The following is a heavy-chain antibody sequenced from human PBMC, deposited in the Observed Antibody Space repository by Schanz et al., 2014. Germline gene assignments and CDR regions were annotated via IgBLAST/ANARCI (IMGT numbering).Heavy chain of an antibody. Sequence: QVQLVESGGGVVQPGRSLRLSCATSGFTFSSYGMHWVRQAPGKGLEWVAVVCYDGSKKYYADSVKGRFTISRDNSKNAVFLQMNNLRTEDTAAYFCASRLTVKAFGLWGQGTMVTVS. CDR3: ASRLTVKAFGL. CDR2: VCYDGSKK. V-gene: IGHV3-33*01. CDR1: GFTFSSYG. J-gene: IGHJ3*01.